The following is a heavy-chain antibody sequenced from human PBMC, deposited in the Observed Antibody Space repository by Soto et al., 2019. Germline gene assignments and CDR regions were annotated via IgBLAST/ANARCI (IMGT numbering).Heavy chain of an antibody. V-gene: IGHV4-39*01. Sequence: PSETLSLTCTVSGASISSCCKYLGWVRQPPGKGLEWLGGVYSSGSTYYNPSLKGRVIISVDTSKNQFSLRLSSVTAADTAVYYCARHYPLVVSPTLAPWQLVSSAFDYWGQGALVT. CDR2: VYSSGST. CDR1: GASISSCCKY. J-gene: IGHJ4*02. D-gene: IGHD6-6*01. CDR3: ARHYPLVVSPTLAPWQLVSSAFDY.